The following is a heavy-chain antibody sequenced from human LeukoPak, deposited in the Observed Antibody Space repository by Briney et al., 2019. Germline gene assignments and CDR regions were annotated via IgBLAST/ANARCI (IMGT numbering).Heavy chain of an antibody. CDR3: ARLVAYDFWSGYPVGFDY. Sequence: PSETLSLTCAVYGGSFSGYYWSWTRQPPGKGLEWIGEINHSGSTNYNPSLKSRVTISVDTSKDQFSLKLSSVTAADTAVYYCARLVAYDFWSGYPVGFDYWGQGTLVTVSS. D-gene: IGHD3-3*01. J-gene: IGHJ4*02. CDR2: INHSGST. V-gene: IGHV4-34*01. CDR1: GGSFSGYY.